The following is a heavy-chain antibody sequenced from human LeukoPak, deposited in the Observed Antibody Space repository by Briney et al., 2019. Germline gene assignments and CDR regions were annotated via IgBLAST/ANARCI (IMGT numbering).Heavy chain of an antibody. V-gene: IGHV3-23*01. J-gene: IGHJ6*02. D-gene: IGHD6-13*01. CDR2: ITGSGGNT. Sequence: GGSLRLSCAASGFIFSSYSMSWVRQAPGKGLEWVSVITGSGGNTYYADSVKGRFTISKDNSKNTVYLQMSSLRVDDTAVYYCAKAASSSWHSYYYGMDVWGQGTTVTVSS. CDR1: GFIFSSYS. CDR3: AKAASSSWHSYYYGMDV.